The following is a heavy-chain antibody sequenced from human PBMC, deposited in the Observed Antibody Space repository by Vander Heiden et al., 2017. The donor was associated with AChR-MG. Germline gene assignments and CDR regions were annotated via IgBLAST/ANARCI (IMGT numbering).Heavy chain of an antibody. D-gene: IGHD4-4*01. Sequence: RLVGSGWGLLQPGRSLRLSCSAPGFIVSPYYRTWVRHAARKGVEWGSVIHSGGNTYYAESVKGRFTIYRDNPKNTVYLQMNSLRAEDTALYYCVKGQAVATSYYFDHWGQGTQVTVSS. CDR2: IHSGGNT. CDR1: GFIVSPYY. J-gene: IGHJ4*02. V-gene: IGHV3-66*01. CDR3: VKGQAVATSYYFDH.